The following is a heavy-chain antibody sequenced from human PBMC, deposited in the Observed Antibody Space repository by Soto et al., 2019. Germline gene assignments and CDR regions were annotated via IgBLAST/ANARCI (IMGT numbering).Heavy chain of an antibody. J-gene: IGHJ6*02. Sequence: GESLKISCKGSGYSFTSYWISWLRQMPGKGLEWMGRIDPSDSYTNYSPSFQGNVTISADKSISTAYLQWSSLKASDTAMYYCARRAGYCSGGSCGMDVWGQGTTVTVS. CDR1: GYSFTSYW. V-gene: IGHV5-10-1*01. D-gene: IGHD2-15*01. CDR2: IDPSDSYT. CDR3: ARRAGYCSGGSCGMDV.